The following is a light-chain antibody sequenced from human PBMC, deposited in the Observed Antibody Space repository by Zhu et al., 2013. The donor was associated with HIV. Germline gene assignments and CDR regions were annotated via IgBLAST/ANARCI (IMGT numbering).Light chain of an antibody. J-gene: IGKJ1*01. Sequence: EIVLTQSPATLSLSPGERATLSCRASQSIGNFLAWYQHKPGQAPRLLLYDASDRATGIPARFSGSGSGTDFTLTISCLQSEDFATYYCQQSYSYPPTFGQGTKVESK. CDR3: QQSYSYPPT. CDR1: QSIGNF. V-gene: IGKV3-11*01. CDR2: DAS.